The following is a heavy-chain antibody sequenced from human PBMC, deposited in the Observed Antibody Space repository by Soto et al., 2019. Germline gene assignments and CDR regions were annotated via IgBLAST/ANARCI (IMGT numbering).Heavy chain of an antibody. Sequence: GGSLRLSCAVSGFTFSSSEMYWVRQAPGKGLEWISYIHPSGQPMFYADSVKGRFTISRDNANNSVFLQMNSLRAEDTAVYYCARRASRWGQGTMVTVSS. V-gene: IGHV3-48*03. CDR1: GFTFSSSE. CDR2: IHPSGQPM. CDR3: ARRASR. J-gene: IGHJ3*01. D-gene: IGHD5-12*01.